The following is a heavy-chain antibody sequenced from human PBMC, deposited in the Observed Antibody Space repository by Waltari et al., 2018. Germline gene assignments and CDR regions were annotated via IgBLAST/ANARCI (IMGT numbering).Heavy chain of an antibody. CDR3: ARDRYSYDSSAYYFFDS. V-gene: IGHV4-31*03. D-gene: IGHD3-22*01. J-gene: IGHJ4*02. CDR1: GGAISRGNFY. CDR2: IYYSGIT. Sequence: QVQLQESGPGLVKPSQTLSLTCTVSGGAISRGNFYWSWIRQHPGKGLEWIGYIYYSGITFNNPSLKSRVTISIDTSKNQFSLKLSSVTAADTAVYYCARDRYSYDSSAYYFFDSWGQGTLVTVSS.